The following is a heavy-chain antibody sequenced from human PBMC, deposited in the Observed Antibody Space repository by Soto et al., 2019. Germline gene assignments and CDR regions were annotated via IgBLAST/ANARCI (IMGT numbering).Heavy chain of an antibody. CDR2: IDPSDSYT. V-gene: IGHV5-10-1*01. CDR3: ARRGYCSSTSCYFHYYGMDV. Sequence: GESLKISCKGSGYSFTSYWISWVRQMPGKGLEWMGRIDPSDSYTNYSPSLQGHVTISADKSISTAYLQWSSLKASDTAMYYYARRGYCSSTSCYFHYYGMDVWGQGTTVTVSS. CDR1: GYSFTSYW. J-gene: IGHJ6*02. D-gene: IGHD2-2*01.